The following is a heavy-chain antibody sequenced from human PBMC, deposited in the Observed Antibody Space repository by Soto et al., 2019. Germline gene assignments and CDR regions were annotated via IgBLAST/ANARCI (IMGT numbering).Heavy chain of an antibody. CDR1: GFTFSSDG. J-gene: IGHJ1*01. CDR2: ISFDGNDK. V-gene: IGHV3-30*03. D-gene: IGHD1-26*01. Sequence: QVQLVESGGGVVQPGRSLRLSCAASGFTFSSDGMHWVRQAPGKGLEWVAVISFDGNDKYYADSVKGRFTISRDNSKNTLYLEMNSLGAEDTAVYYCASRIPHGTYGAPYFQLWGQGTLVTVSS. CDR3: ASRIPHGTYGAPYFQL.